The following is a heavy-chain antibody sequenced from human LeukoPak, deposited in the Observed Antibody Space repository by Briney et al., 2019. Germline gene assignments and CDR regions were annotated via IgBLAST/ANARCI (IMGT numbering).Heavy chain of an antibody. V-gene: IGHV1-18*04. CDR2: ISAYNGNT. CDR3: ARGGRYQLLIPFDY. CDR1: GYTFTIYG. Sequence: ASVKVSFKASGYTFTIYGISWVRQAPGQGLEWMGWISAYNGNTNYAQKLQGRVTMTTDTSTSTAYMELRSLRSDDTAVYYCARGGRYQLLIPFDYWGQGTLVTVSS. D-gene: IGHD2-2*01. J-gene: IGHJ4*02.